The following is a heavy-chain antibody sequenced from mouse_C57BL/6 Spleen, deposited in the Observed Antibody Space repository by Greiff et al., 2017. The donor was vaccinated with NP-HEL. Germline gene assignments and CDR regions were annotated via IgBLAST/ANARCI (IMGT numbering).Heavy chain of an antibody. V-gene: IGHV5-17*01. Sequence: EVHLVESGGGLVKPGGSLKLSCAASGFTFSDYGMHWVRQAPEKGLEWVAYISSGSSTIYYADTVKGRFTISRDNAKNTLFLQMTSLRSEDTAMYYCARDDYQGFAYWGKGTLVTVSA. CDR3: ARDDYQGFAY. CDR2: ISSGSSTI. D-gene: IGHD2-4*01. J-gene: IGHJ3*01. CDR1: GFTFSDYG.